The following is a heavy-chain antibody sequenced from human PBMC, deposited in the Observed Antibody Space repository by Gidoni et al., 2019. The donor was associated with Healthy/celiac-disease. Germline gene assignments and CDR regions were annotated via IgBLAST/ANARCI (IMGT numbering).Heavy chain of an antibody. CDR1: GRPLSSYH. Sequence: QVQLQESGPGLVKPSETLSLTCTVSGRPLSSYHWSWIRQPPGKGLEWIGYIYYSGSTNYNPSLKSRVTISVDTSKNQFSLKLSSVTAADTAVYYCAREYGDYELAEVTVGSQFDLWGRGTLVTVSS. J-gene: IGHJ2*01. CDR2: IYYSGST. D-gene: IGHD4-17*01. V-gene: IGHV4-59*01. CDR3: AREYGDYELAEVTVGSQFDL.